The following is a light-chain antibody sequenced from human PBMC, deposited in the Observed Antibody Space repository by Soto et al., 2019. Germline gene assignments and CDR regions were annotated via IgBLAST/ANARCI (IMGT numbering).Light chain of an antibody. CDR1: QSINNW. V-gene: IGKV1-5*01. CDR2: DAS. J-gene: IGKJ2*01. Sequence: DIQMTQSPSTLSASLGDRVTITCRASQSINNWLAWYQQKPGKAPKLLIFDASSLESGVPSRFSGSGSGTDFTLTISSLQPDDFATYYCQRYSSVFGQGTKVDIK. CDR3: QRYSSV.